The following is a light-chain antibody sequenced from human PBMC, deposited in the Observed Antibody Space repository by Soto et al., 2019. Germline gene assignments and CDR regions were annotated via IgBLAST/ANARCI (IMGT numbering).Light chain of an antibody. V-gene: IGLV2-18*02. CDR2: EVT. J-gene: IGLJ3*02. CDR1: SSDVGSYNR. Sequence: QSALTQPPSVSGSPGQPVTISCTGTSSDVGSYNRVSWYQQPPGTAPKLMIYEVTNRPSGVPDRFSGSKSGNTASLTISGLQAEDEADYYCSSFTRSSTWVFGGGTKLTVL. CDR3: SSFTRSSTWV.